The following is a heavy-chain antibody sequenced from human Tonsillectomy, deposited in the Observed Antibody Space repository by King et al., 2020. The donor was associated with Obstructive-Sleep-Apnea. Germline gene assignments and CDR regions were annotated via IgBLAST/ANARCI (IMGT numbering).Heavy chain of an antibody. CDR2: IYYSGNT. V-gene: IGHV4-30-4*01. D-gene: IGHD3-22*01. Sequence: QLQLQESGPGLVKPSQTLSLTCTVSGGSISSGDYYWSWIRQPPGKGLEWIGYIYYSGNTYYTPSLKSRVTMSEDTSKNQFSLTLNSVNTADTAVYYCARQYYATRGAGHWFDPWGQGTLVTVSS. J-gene: IGHJ5*02. CDR1: GGSISSGDYY. CDR3: ARQYYATRGAGHWFDP.